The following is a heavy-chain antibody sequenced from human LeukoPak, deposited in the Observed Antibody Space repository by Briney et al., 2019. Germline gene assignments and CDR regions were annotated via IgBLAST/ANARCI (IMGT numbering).Heavy chain of an antibody. J-gene: IGHJ4*02. CDR2: ISYDGSNK. D-gene: IGHD3-22*01. V-gene: IGHV3-30-3*01. Sequence: GGSLRLSCAASGFTFSSYAMHWVRQAPGKGLEWVAVISYDGSNKYYADSVKGRFTISRDNSKNTLYLQMNSLRAEDTAVYYRARLQGYYYDSSGYRYFDYWGQGTLVTVSS. CDR1: GFTFSSYA. CDR3: ARLQGYYYDSSGYRYFDY.